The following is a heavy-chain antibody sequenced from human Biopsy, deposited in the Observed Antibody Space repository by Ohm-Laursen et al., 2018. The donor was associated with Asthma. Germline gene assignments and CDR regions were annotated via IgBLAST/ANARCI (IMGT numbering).Heavy chain of an antibody. D-gene: IGHD3-10*01. CDR2: ISSLSRYK. V-gene: IGHV3-21*01. CDR1: GFDFSDYT. J-gene: IGHJ4*01. CDR3: ARDFTIGSGSPFHF. Sequence: GSLRLSCAASGFDFSDYTMNWVRQAPGKGLEWVSSISSLSRYKYYSDSLRGRVTISRDNAKSSLHLQMSNLRAEDTAVYFCARDFTIGSGSPFHFWGPGTLVTVTA.